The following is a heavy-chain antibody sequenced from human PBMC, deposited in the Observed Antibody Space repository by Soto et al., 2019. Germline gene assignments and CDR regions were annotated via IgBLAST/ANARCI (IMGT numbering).Heavy chain of an antibody. CDR2: IYYSGST. J-gene: IGHJ5*02. CDR3: ARPNPEYYDILTGYFVTNWFDP. V-gene: IGHV4-39*01. D-gene: IGHD3-9*01. Sequence: SETLSLTCTVSGGSISSSSYYWGWIRQPPGKGLEWIGSIYYSGSTYYNPSLKSRVTISVDTSKNQFSLKLSSVTAADTAVYYCARPNPEYYDILTGYFVTNWFDPWGQGTLVTVPS. CDR1: GGSISSSSYY.